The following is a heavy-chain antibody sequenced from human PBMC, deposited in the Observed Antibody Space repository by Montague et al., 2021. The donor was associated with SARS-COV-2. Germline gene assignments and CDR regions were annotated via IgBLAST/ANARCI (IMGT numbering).Heavy chain of an antibody. J-gene: IGHJ4*02. D-gene: IGHD6-13*01. V-gene: IGHV4-4*02. CDR3: ASHPVFQQLYS. CDR1: GASVISITW. CDR2: IHHTGIN. Sequence: SETLSLTCAVSGASVISITWWSWVRQPPRRGLVWFAEIHHTGINNFNPSLRSPVSTALDTSKNQFSLTLNSVTAADTATYFCASHPVFQQLYSWGQGTLVSVSS.